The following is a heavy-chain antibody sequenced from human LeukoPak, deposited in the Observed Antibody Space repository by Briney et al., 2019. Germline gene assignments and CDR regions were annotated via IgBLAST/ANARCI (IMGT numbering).Heavy chain of an antibody. J-gene: IGHJ3*02. CDR1: GGSFSGYY. CDR2: INHSGST. D-gene: IGHD3-10*01. V-gene: IGHV4-34*01. CDR3: ARGRGGFTMVRGVMGPLAFDI. Sequence: SETLSLTCAVYGGSFSGYYWSWIRQPPGKGLEWIGEINHSGSTNYNPSLKSRVTISVDTSKNQFSLKLSSVTAADTAVYYCARGRGGFTMVRGVMGPLAFDIWGQGTMVTVSS.